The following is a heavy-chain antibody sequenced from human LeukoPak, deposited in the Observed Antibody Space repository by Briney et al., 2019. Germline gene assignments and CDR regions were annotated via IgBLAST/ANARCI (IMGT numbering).Heavy chain of an antibody. V-gene: IGHV3-21*01. Sequence: PGGSLRLSCVASGFAFSDDSMNWVRQPPGKGLEWVSSISSTSTYIYYADSAKGRFTISRDNARNSLFLQMNNLRVDDSAVYYCAREYTAMAYDYWGQGNLVTVSS. CDR1: GFAFSDDS. D-gene: IGHD5-18*01. J-gene: IGHJ4*02. CDR3: AREYTAMAYDY. CDR2: ISSTSTYI.